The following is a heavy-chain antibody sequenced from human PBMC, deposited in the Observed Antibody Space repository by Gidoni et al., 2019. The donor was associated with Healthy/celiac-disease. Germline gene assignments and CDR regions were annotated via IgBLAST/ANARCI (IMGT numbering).Heavy chain of an antibody. J-gene: IGHJ4*02. D-gene: IGHD6-13*01. CDR1: GYSISSGYY. Sequence: QVQLQESGPGLVKPSETLSLTCTVSGYSISSGYYWGWIRQPPGKGLEWIGSIYHSGSTYYNPSLKSLVTISVDMSKNQFSLKLSSVTAADTAVYYCARVRSSGGRSSFVADYWGQGTLVTVSS. CDR2: IYHSGST. V-gene: IGHV4-38-2*02. CDR3: ARVRSSGGRSSFVADY.